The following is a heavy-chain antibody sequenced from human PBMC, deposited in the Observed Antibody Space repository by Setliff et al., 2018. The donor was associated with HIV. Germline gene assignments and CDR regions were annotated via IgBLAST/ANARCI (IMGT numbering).Heavy chain of an antibody. Sequence: GGSLRLSCAASGFTFSDYPMNWVRQAPGKGLEWVSHIYPDSNNIDYTDSVKGRFTISRDNGKNSLYLQMNSLRAEDTAVYYCSYYYDSSGYLTEYFQHWGQGTLVTVSS. CDR3: SYYYDSSGYLTEYFQH. J-gene: IGHJ1*01. CDR2: IYPDSNNI. CDR1: GFTFSDYP. V-gene: IGHV3-48*04. D-gene: IGHD3-22*01.